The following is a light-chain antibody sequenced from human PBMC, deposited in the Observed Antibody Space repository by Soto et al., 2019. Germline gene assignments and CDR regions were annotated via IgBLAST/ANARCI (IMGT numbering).Light chain of an antibody. CDR2: RND. J-gene: IGLJ1*01. V-gene: IGLV1-47*01. CDR1: NSRSGSNY. CDR3: EKWDDSRRVYV. Sequence: QSVLPQPPSASGTPGQRVTISRSTTNSRSGSNYVYWYQQLPGAAPKLLIYRNDQRPSGVPDRFSASKSGTSASLAISGLRSEEEADYFCEKWDDSRRVYVFGSGTKVTVL.